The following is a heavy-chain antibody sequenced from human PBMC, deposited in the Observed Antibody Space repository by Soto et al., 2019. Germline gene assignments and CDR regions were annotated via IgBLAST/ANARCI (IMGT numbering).Heavy chain of an antibody. D-gene: IGHD4-17*01. Sequence: QVQLVQSGAEVKKPGSSVKVSCKASGGTFSSYAINWVRQAPGQGLEWMGGIIPIFGTANYAQKFQGRVTIXXDXSXXTAYMELSSLRSEDTAVYYCAKPTFYGDYVYYFDYWGQGTLVTVSS. CDR2: IIPIFGTA. J-gene: IGHJ4*02. V-gene: IGHV1-69*12. CDR1: GGTFSSYA. CDR3: AKPTFYGDYVYYFDY.